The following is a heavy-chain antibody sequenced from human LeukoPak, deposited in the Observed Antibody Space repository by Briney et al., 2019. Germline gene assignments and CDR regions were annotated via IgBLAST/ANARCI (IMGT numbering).Heavy chain of an antibody. CDR2: MNPNSGNT. Sequence: ASVKVSCKASGYTFTSYDINWVRQATGQGLEWMGWMNPNSGNTGYAQKFQGRVTMTRNTSISTAYMELSSLRAEDTAVYYCARVNPEGNIVVVPAAIYFDYWGQGTLVTVSS. J-gene: IGHJ4*02. D-gene: IGHD2-2*02. V-gene: IGHV1-8*01. CDR1: GYTFTSYD. CDR3: ARVNPEGNIVVVPAAIYFDY.